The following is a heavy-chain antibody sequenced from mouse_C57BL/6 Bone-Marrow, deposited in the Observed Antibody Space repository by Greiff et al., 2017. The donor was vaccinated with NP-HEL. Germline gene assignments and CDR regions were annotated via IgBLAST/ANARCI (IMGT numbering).Heavy chain of an antibody. CDR3: ARRDGGYYPWFAY. Sequence: VQLQHSGPELVKPGASVKMSCKASGYTFTDYNMHWVKQSHGKSLEWIGYINPNNGGTSYNQKFKGKATLTVNKSSSTAYMELRSLTAEDSAVYYCARRDGGYYPWFAYWGQGTLVTVSA. J-gene: IGHJ3*01. V-gene: IGHV1-22*01. D-gene: IGHD2-3*01. CDR2: INPNNGGT. CDR1: GYTFTDYN.